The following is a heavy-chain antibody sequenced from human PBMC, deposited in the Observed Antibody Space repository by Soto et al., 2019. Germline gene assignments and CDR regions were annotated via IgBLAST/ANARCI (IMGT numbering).Heavy chain of an antibody. V-gene: IGHV3-23*01. D-gene: IGHD3-16*02. Sequence: PGGSLRLSCAASGVTFSSDARSWVRQAPGKGLEWVSAISGSGGSTYYADSVKGRFTISRDNSKNTLYLQMNSLRAEDTAVYYCAKDWVSPKASNRGGVIVPNFDYWGQGTV. CDR2: ISGSGGST. CDR3: AKDWVSPKASNRGGVIVPNFDY. J-gene: IGHJ4*02. CDR1: GVTFSSDA.